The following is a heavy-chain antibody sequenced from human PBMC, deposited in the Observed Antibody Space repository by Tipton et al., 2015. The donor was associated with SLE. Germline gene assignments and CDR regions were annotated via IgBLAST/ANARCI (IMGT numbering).Heavy chain of an antibody. CDR1: GGSFSGYY. D-gene: IGHD5-24*01. J-gene: IGHJ6*02. V-gene: IGHV4-34*01. CDR3: ASHVGDGYMGYYYGMDV. CDR2: VYYSGST. Sequence: LRLSCAVYGGSFSGYYWSWIRQSPGKGLEWIGSVYYSGSTYYNPSLKSRVTISVDTSKNQFSLKLSSVTAADTAVYYCASHVGDGYMGYYYGMDVWGQGTTVTVSS.